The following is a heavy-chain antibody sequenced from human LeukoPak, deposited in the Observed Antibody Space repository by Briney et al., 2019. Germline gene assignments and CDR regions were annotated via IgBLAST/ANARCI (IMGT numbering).Heavy chain of an antibody. D-gene: IGHD4-17*01. V-gene: IGHV3-23*01. CDR3: ARDGGSVYDGDGHDAFDI. J-gene: IGHJ3*02. CDR1: GFAFRSFD. CDR2: LSGSGDTT. Sequence: PGGSLRLSCAASGFAFRSFDMSWVRQAPGKGLEWVSSLSGSGDTTYYADSVKGRFTISRDNSKNTLYLQMNSLRAEDTAVYYCARDGGSVYDGDGHDAFDIWGQGTMVTVSS.